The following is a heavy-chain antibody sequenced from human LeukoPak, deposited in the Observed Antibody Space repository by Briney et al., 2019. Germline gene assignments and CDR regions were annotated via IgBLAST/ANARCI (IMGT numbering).Heavy chain of an antibody. CDR2: SSSSSSYI. D-gene: IGHD1-1*01. CDR3: ARDVTIWNDGADAFDM. CDR1: GFTFSTYG. Sequence: GGSLRLSCAASGFTFSTYGMNWVRQAPGKGLEWVSSSSSSSSYIYYADSVKGRFTISRDNAKNSLYLQMNSLRAEDTAVYYCARDVTIWNDGADAFDMWGQGTMVTVSS. J-gene: IGHJ3*02. V-gene: IGHV3-21*01.